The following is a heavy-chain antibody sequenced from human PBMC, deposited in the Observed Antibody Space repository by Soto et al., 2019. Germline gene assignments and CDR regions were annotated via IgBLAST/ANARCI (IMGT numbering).Heavy chain of an antibody. V-gene: IGHV4-61*08. CDR2: IYSSGTT. CDR3: AMEGQDYYFDK. Sequence: SETLSLTCTVSGGSISSGGYYWSWIRQHPGKGLEWIGYIYSSGTTNYNPSLRSRLTISLGTSSNKFSMKLTSVTAADTAIYYCAMEGQDYYFDKWGQGIKVTVSS. J-gene: IGHJ4*02. CDR1: GGSISSGGYY. D-gene: IGHD1-1*01.